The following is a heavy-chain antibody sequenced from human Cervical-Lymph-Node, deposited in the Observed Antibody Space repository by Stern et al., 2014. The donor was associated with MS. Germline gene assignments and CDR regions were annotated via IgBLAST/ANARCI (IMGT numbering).Heavy chain of an antibody. CDR1: GGSIISRSYY. Sequence: QVQLQESGPGLVKPSQTLSLTCTVSGGSIISRSYYWSWIRQPAGKGLEWIGRIQTSGPTNSTPSLKTRSTISVDTPKTPFSLKLSSGTAADTAVYYCARGIGYYGSGKIDPWGQGTLVTVSS. V-gene: IGHV4-61*02. J-gene: IGHJ5*02. CDR2: IQTSGPT. D-gene: IGHD3-10*01. CDR3: ARGIGYYGSGKIDP.